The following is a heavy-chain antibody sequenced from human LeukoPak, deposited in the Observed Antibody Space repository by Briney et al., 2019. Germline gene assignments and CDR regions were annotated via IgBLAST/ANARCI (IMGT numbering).Heavy chain of an antibody. CDR1: GYTFTSYY. CDR2: INPNSGGT. CDR3: ARANYYDSSKYYFDY. D-gene: IGHD3-22*01. Sequence: ASVKVSCKASGYTFTSYYMHWVRQAPGQGLEWMGWINPNSGGTNYAQKFQGRVTMTRDTSISTAYMELSRLRSDDTAVYYCARANYYDSSKYYFDYWGQGTLVTVSS. J-gene: IGHJ4*02. V-gene: IGHV1-2*02.